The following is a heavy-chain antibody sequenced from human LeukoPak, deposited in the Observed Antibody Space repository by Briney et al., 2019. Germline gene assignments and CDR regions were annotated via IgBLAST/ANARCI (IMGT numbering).Heavy chain of an antibody. Sequence: GGPLRLSCAASGFTFSDYYMSWIRQAPGKGLEWVSYISSSGSTIYYADSVKGRFTISRDNAKNSLYLQMNSLRAEDTAVYYCARVAGYGDYDGYYGMDVWGQGTTVTVSS. J-gene: IGHJ6*02. CDR2: ISSSGSTI. V-gene: IGHV3-11*01. CDR3: ARVAGYGDYDGYYGMDV. D-gene: IGHD4-17*01. CDR1: GFTFSDYY.